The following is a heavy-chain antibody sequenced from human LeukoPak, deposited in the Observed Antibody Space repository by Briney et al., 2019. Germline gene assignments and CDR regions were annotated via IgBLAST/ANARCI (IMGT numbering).Heavy chain of an antibody. Sequence: PGGSLRLSCSASGFLFRSFGLYWVRQAPGKGLECVAAISGNGATTFYADSVKGRFTISRDNAEKSLYLQMNSLRAEDTAVYYYARRVPNYGMDVWGQGTTVTVSS. CDR3: ARRVPNYGMDV. CDR1: GFLFRSFG. V-gene: IGHV3-64*04. J-gene: IGHJ6*02. CDR2: ISGNGATT.